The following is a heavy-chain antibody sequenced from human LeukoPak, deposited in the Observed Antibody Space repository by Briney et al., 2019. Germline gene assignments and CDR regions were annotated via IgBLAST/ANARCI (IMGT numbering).Heavy chain of an antibody. D-gene: IGHD3-10*01. CDR2: IYSSGST. V-gene: IGHV4-4*07. J-gene: IGHJ5*02. Sequence: SETLSLTCTVSTGSISSYYCSWIRQPAGKGLEYIGRIYSSGSTNYSPSLKSRVTVSVDTSKNQFSLKLTSVTAADTAVYYCARGDIIRGDYNWFDPWGQGILVTVSS. CDR1: TGSISSYY. CDR3: ARGDIIRGDYNWFDP.